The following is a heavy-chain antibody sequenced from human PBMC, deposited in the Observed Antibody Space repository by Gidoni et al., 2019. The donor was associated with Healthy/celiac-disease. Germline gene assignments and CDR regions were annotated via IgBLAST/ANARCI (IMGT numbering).Heavy chain of an antibody. J-gene: IGHJ4*02. V-gene: IGHV3-23*01. D-gene: IGHD3-3*01. Sequence: AASGVTFGSYARSWVRQAPGKGLECVSAISGSGGSTFYADSVKGRFTISRDNSKNTLYLQMNSLRAEDTAVYYCAKDLVFWRGYPTPFDYWGQGTLVTVSS. CDR1: GVTFGSYA. CDR2: ISGSGGST. CDR3: AKDLVFWRGYPTPFDY.